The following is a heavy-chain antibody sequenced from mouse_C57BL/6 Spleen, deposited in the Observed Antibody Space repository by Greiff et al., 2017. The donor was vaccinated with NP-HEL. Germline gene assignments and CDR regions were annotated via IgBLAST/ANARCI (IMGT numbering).Heavy chain of an antibody. J-gene: IGHJ2*01. D-gene: IGHD1-1*01. CDR2: INPNNGGT. V-gene: IGHV1-22*01. CDR1: GYTFTDYN. CDR3: AREGVYYYGSSYVENY. Sequence: EVQLQQSGPELVKPGASVKMSCKASGYTFTDYNMHWVKQSHGKSLEWIGYINPNNGGTSYNQKFKGKATLTVNKSSSTAYMELRSLTSEDSAVYYCAREGVYYYGSSYVENYWGQGTTLTVSS.